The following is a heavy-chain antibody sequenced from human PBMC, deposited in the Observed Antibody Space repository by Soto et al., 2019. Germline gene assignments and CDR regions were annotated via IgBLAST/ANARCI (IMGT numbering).Heavy chain of an antibody. CDR3: TRDGSGH. CDR1: GLTVSTNP. Sequence: EVQLVESGGGLVQPGGSLRLSCAASGLTVSTNPMSWVRQAPGKGLEWVSVIYTGGGTHYADSVKGRFTISRDNSKNTVKPQMNSLRPEDTAVYYSTRDGSGHWGQGTLVTVSS. J-gene: IGHJ4*02. CDR2: IYTGGGT. V-gene: IGHV3-66*01.